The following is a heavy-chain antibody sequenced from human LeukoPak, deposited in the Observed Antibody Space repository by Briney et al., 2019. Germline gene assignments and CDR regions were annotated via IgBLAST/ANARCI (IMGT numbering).Heavy chain of an antibody. CDR2: ISSNGGST. J-gene: IGHJ4*02. CDR3: AKWGDYDILTGYYVSDF. D-gene: IGHD3-9*01. CDR1: GFTFSSYA. Sequence: QPGGSLRLSCSASGFTFSSYAMHWVRQAPGKGLEYVSAISSNGGSTYYADSVKGRFTISRDNSKNTLYLQMSTLRAEDTAVYYCAKWGDYDILTGYYVSDFWGQGTLVTVSS. V-gene: IGHV3-64D*06.